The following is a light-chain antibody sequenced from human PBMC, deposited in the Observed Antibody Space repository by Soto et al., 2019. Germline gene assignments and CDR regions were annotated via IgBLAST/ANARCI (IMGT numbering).Light chain of an antibody. Sequence: ENVLTQSPGTLSLSPGERATLSCRASQNVARTYFAWYQQKPGQAPRLLIYGAYTRAAGIPVRFSGDWSVTDFTLTISRLDPDDFALYYFQEYGSSPLSFGGGTKVVIK. J-gene: IGKJ4*01. CDR3: QEYGSSPLS. CDR1: QNVARTY. CDR2: GAY. V-gene: IGKV3-20*01.